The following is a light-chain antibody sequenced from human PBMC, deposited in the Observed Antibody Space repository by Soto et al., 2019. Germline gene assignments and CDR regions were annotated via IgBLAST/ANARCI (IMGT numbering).Light chain of an antibody. Sequence: QSALTQPASVSGSPGQSITIACTGTNRDVGSYNLVSWYQQRPGEAPKLMIYEGSKRPSGVSNRFSGSKSGNTASLTISGLQAEDEADYYCCSYAGSSTWVFGGGTKLTVL. CDR2: EGS. J-gene: IGLJ3*02. CDR3: CSYAGSSTWV. V-gene: IGLV2-23*01. CDR1: NRDVGSYNL.